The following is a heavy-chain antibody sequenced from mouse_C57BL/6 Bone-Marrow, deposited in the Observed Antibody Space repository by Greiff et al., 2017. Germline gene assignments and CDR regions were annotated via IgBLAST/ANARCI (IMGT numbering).Heavy chain of an antibody. Sequence: DVKLVESGGGLVQPGGSMKLSCAASGFTFSDAWMGWVRQSPEKGLEWVAEIRNKANNHATYYAGSVKGRFTISRDDSKSIVYLQMNNLRAEDTGIYYWAGWDMVRMAYWGQGTLVTVSA. D-gene: IGHD2-13*01. CDR2: IRNKANNHAT. CDR1: GFTFSDAW. V-gene: IGHV6-6*01. CDR3: AGWDMVRMAY. J-gene: IGHJ3*01.